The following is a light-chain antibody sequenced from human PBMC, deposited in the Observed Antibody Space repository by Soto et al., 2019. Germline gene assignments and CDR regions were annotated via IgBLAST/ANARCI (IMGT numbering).Light chain of an antibody. CDR3: SSHAGSSAFYV. J-gene: IGLJ1*01. CDR1: SSDIGAYDY. Sequence: QSVLTQPASVSGSAGQSITISCTGTSSDIGAYDYVSWYQQYPGRVPKLLIHEVTNRPSGVSDRFSGSKSGNTASLTISGLQTKDEADYYCSSHAGSSAFYVFGTGTKVTVL. CDR2: EVT. V-gene: IGLV2-14*01.